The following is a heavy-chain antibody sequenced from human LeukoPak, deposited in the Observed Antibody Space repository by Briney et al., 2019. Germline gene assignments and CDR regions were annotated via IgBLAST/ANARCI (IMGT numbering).Heavy chain of an antibody. CDR1: GFTFSTYT. CDR2: ISSSSTYI. Sequence: GGSLRLSCAASGFTFSTYTMNWVRQAPGKGLEWVSSISSSSTYIYYADSVKGRFSISRDNAKRSLYLQMNSLRTEDTALYYCAKDIAGGYGDYVGGWFDPWGQGTLVTVSS. D-gene: IGHD4-17*01. J-gene: IGHJ5*02. V-gene: IGHV3-21*04. CDR3: AKDIAGGYGDYVGGWFDP.